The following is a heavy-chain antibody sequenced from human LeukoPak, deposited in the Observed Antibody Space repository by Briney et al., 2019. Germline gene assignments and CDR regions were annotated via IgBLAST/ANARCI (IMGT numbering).Heavy chain of an antibody. D-gene: IGHD2-15*01. CDR1: GFTFSDYA. CDR2: ISYDGNYK. CDR3: ARDPLTDCSGGSCYSEGFDP. J-gene: IGHJ5*02. V-gene: IGHV3-30-3*01. Sequence: GGSLRLSCAASGFTFSDYAMHWVRQAPGKGLEWVAVISYDGNYKYSADSMKGRFTVSRDNSKNMLYLQTNSLRPEDTAVYYCARDPLTDCSGGSCYSEGFDPWGQGTLVTVSS.